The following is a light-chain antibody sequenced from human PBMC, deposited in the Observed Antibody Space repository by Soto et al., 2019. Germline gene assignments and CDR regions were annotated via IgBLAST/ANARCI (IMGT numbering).Light chain of an antibody. V-gene: IGKV3D-15*01. Sequence: VMTQSPATLSVSPGERATLSCRASQSVSSNLAWYQEKPGQAPRLLIYGASTRATGIPARFSGSGSGTEFTLTISSLQSEDFAVYYCQQYDNWPPWTFGQGTKVEIK. CDR2: GAS. J-gene: IGKJ1*01. CDR1: QSVSSN. CDR3: QQYDNWPPWT.